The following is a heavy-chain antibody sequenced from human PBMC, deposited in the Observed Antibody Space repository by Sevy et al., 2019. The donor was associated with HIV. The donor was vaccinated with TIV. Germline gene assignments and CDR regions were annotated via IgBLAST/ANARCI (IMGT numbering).Heavy chain of an antibody. D-gene: IGHD4-17*01. CDR2: ISGSGGST. J-gene: IGHJ4*02. CDR3: AASVTTPPYYFDY. Sequence: GGSLRLSCAASGFTFSSYAMSWVRQAPGKGLEWVSAISGSGGSTYYADSVKGRFTISRDNSKNTLYLQMNGLRAEDTAVYYCAASVTTPPYYFDYWGQGTLVTVSS. CDR1: GFTFSSYA. V-gene: IGHV3-23*01.